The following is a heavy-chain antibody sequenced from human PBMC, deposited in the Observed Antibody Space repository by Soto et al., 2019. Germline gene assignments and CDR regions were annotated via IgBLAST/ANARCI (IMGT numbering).Heavy chain of an antibody. J-gene: IGHJ4*02. CDR1: GFTFSSYA. CDR2: ISGSGGST. D-gene: IGHD6-13*01. CDR3: AKSTVAAAGIFPY. Sequence: GGALRLSCAASGFTFSSYAMSRVRQAPGKGLEWVSAISGSGGSTYYADSVKGRFTISRDNSKNTLYLQMNSLRAEDTAVYYCAKSTVAAAGIFPYWGQGTLVTVSS. V-gene: IGHV3-23*01.